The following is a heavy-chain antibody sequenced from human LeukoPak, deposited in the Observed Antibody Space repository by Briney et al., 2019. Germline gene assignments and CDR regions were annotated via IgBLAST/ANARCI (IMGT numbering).Heavy chain of an antibody. CDR1: GGSISSSSYY. Sequence: SETLSLTRTVSGGSISSSSYYWGWIRQPPGKGLEWIGSIYYSGSTYYNPSLKSRVTISADTSKNRFSLKLSSVTAADTAVFYCARFIIATAGMIDYWGQGPLVTVSS. CDR2: IYYSGST. CDR3: ARFIIATAGMIDY. J-gene: IGHJ4*02. D-gene: IGHD6-13*01. V-gene: IGHV4-39*01.